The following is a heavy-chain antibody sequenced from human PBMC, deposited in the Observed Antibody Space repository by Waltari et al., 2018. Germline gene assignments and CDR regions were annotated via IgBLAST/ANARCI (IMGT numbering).Heavy chain of an antibody. CDR1: GITVSNSY. CDR3: ARDGYIGRAGY. V-gene: IGHV3-66*01. J-gene: IGHJ4*02. CDR2: IYSDGNT. Sequence: EVQLVESGGGLVQPGGSLRLTCAASGITVSNSYMSWVRQAPGMGLECVSVIYSDGNTYYADSVKGRFTISRDSSKNTLFLQMNSLRVEDTAVYYCARDGYIGRAGYWGQGALVTVSS. D-gene: IGHD5-12*01.